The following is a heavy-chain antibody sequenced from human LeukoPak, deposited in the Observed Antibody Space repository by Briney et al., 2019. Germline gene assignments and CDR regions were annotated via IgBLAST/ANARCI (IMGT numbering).Heavy chain of an antibody. CDR1: GYTFTSYG. Sequence: GASVKVSCKASGYTFTSYGISWVRQAPGQGLEWMGWISAYNGNTDYAQKLQGRVTMTTDTSTGTAYMELRSLRSDDTAVYYCARAFSTTVTDDYWGQGTLVTVSS. CDR3: ARAFSTTVTDDY. CDR2: ISAYNGNT. J-gene: IGHJ4*02. V-gene: IGHV1-18*01. D-gene: IGHD4-17*01.